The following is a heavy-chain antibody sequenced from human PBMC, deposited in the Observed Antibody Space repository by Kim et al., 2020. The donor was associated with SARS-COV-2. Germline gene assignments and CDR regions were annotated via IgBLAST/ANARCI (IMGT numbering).Heavy chain of an antibody. J-gene: IGHJ2*01. CDR3: ARLHYDFWGGNLLWYFDL. Sequence: SETLSLTCTVSGGSVSSGSYYWSWIRQPPGKGLEWIGYIYYSGSTNYNPSLKSRVTISVDTSKNQFSLKLSSVTAADTAVYYCARLHYDFWGGNLLWYFDLWGRGTLVTVSS. CDR2: IYYSGST. CDR1: GGSVSSGSYY. D-gene: IGHD3-3*01. V-gene: IGHV4-61*01.